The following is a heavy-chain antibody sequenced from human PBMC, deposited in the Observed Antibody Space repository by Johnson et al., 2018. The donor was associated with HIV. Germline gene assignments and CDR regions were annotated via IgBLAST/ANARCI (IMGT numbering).Heavy chain of an antibody. J-gene: IGHJ3*02. CDR3: ARDGGQLRDAFDI. V-gene: IGHV3-30*03. CDR1: GFSFSSYG. Sequence: QVQLVESGVVVVQPGGSLRLSCAASGFSFSSYGMHWVRQATGKGLEWVAVISYDGTNKYYADSVKGRFTISRDNSKNTLYLQMNSLRAEDTAVYYCARDGGQLRDAFDIWGQGTMVTVSS. D-gene: IGHD1-26*01. CDR2: ISYDGTNK.